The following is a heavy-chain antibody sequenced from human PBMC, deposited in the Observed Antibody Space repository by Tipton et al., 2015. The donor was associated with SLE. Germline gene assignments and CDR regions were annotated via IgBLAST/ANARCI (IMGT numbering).Heavy chain of an antibody. D-gene: IGHD3-16*01. J-gene: IGHJ4*02. Sequence: GLVKPSETLSLTCAVYGGSISSRNWWSWIRQPPGKGLEWIGNINYSGTTYFNPSLKTRVTISVDMSKIHFSLRLTSVTAADTAVYYCARAIGANYFNFWGQGMLVTVSS. V-gene: IGHV4-4*02. CDR2: INYSGTT. CDR3: ARAIGANYFNF. CDR1: GGSISSRNW.